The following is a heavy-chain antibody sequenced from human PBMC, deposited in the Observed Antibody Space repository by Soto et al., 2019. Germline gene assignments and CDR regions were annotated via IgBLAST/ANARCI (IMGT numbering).Heavy chain of an antibody. V-gene: IGHV3-15*01. J-gene: IGHJ4*02. D-gene: IGHD2-15*01. Sequence: GGSLRLSCAASGFTFSNAWMSWVRQAPGKGLEWVGRIKSKTDGGTTDYAAPGKGRLTISRDDSKNTLYLQMNSLKNEVTAVYYFPTYEGPGGGYCSGVSCYGLFDYWGQGTLVTVSS. CDR2: IKSKTDGGTT. CDR1: GFTFSNAW. CDR3: PTYEGPGGGYCSGVSCYGLFDY.